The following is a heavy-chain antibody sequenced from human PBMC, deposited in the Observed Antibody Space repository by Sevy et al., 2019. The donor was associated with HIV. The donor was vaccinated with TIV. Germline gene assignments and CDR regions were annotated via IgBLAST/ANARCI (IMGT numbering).Heavy chain of an antibody. CDR1: GFTFSYYN. D-gene: IGHD3-22*01. J-gene: IGHJ4*02. Sequence: GGSLRLSCAASGFTFSYYNMNWVRQAPWKGLEWVSSISSGSSYVYHAQSVKGRFTISRDNAKNSLYLKMNSLRTEDTAAYYCASTIHYYDSPSAYWGQGTQVTVSS. CDR3: ASTIHYYDSPSAY. CDR2: ISSGSSYV. V-gene: IGHV3-21*01.